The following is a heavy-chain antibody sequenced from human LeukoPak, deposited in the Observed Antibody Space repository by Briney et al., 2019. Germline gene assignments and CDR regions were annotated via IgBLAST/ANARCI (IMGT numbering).Heavy chain of an antibody. Sequence: SETLSLTCTVSGGSITSYYWSWIRQPPGKGLEWIGYFYYSGSTNYNPSLKSRITISVDTSKNQFSLRLSSVTAADTAVYYCATPDYDSSGYSEYFQHWGQGTLVTVSS. CDR2: FYYSGST. J-gene: IGHJ1*01. D-gene: IGHD3-22*01. CDR3: ATPDYDSSGYSEYFQH. V-gene: IGHV4-59*08. CDR1: GGSITSYY.